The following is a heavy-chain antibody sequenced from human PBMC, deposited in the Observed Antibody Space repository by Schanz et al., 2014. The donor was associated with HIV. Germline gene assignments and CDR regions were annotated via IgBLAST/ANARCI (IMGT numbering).Heavy chain of an antibody. Sequence: VQLLESGGGLVQPGGSLRLSCAASGFIFNGYYLTWIRQAPGKGLEWVSSIDSDGESKFYTDSVEGRFTVSRDNAKNSLFLQMTSLRVEDPAVYYCARDQGYCAGSTCYSWYYFDSWGQGTPVTVSS. CDR3: ARDQGYCAGSTCYSWYYFDS. CDR2: IDSDGESK. CDR1: GFIFNGYY. D-gene: IGHD2-21*02. V-gene: IGHV3-11*01. J-gene: IGHJ4*02.